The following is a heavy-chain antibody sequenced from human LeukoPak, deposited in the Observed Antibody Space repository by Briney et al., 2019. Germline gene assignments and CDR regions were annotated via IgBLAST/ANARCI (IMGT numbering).Heavy chain of an antibody. D-gene: IGHD3-16*01. CDR2: IYSDGGT. J-gene: IGHJ4*02. V-gene: IGHV4-39*07. CDR3: VRDGGNWDVHY. CDR1: GDSMSRDYYF. Sequence: SETLSLTCTVSGDSMSRDYYFWGWIRQPPGQKLEWIGSIYSDGGTHYNPSFNSRLTISADMSRNQFSPNLRSVTAADTAVYFCVRDGGNWDVHYWGQGTLVTVSS.